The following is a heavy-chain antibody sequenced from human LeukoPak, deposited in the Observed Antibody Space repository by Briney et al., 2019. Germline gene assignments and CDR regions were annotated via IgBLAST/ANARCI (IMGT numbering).Heavy chain of an antibody. CDR2: INHSGST. V-gene: IGHV4-34*01. D-gene: IGHD4-17*01. Sequence: SETLSLTCAVYGGSLSGYYWSWIRQPPGKGLEWIGEINHSGSTNYNPSLKSRVTISVDTSKNQFSLKLSSVTAADTAVYYCARVTTVTTAPEFDYWGQGTLVTVSS. CDR1: GGSLSGYY. CDR3: ARVTTVTTAPEFDY. J-gene: IGHJ4*02.